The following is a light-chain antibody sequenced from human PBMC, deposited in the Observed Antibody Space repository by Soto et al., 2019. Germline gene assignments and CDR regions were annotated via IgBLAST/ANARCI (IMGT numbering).Light chain of an antibody. V-gene: IGLV2-23*01. CDR2: EGS. CDR3: CSYAGSSTWV. CDR1: SSDVGSYNF. Sequence: QSALTQPXSXXXXXXXXXXISCTGTSSDVGSYNFVSWYQQHPGKAPKLMIYEGSKRPSGVSNRFSGSKSGNTASLTISGLQAEDEADYYCCSYAGSSTWVFGGGTKLTVL. J-gene: IGLJ3*02.